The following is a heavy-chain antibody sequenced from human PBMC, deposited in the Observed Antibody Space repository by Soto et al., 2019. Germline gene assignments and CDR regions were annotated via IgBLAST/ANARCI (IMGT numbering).Heavy chain of an antibody. CDR3: ERREAWYYFDY. CDR1: GYSFCNSW. CDR2: IYPGDSDT. V-gene: IGHV5-51*01. D-gene: IGHD2-15*01. J-gene: IGHJ4*02. Sequence: GXSLKISCKASGYSFCNSWIGWARQMPGKGLEWMGIIYPGDSDTTYSPSFQGQVTISADKSISTAYLQWSSLKPSDTAMYYCERREAWYYFDYWGQGTLVTVSS.